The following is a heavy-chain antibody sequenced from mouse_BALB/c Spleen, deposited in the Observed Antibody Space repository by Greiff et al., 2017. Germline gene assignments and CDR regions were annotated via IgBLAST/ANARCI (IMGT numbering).Heavy chain of an antibody. CDR2: ISSGGST. Sequence: EVKLQESGGGLVKPGGSLKLSCAASGFTFSSYAMSWVRQTPEKRLEWVASISSGGSTYYPDSVKGRFTISRDNARNILYLQMSSLRSEDTAMYYCARREFYYGYDYFDYWGQGTTLTVSS. CDR3: ARREFYYGYDYFDY. D-gene: IGHD1-2*01. V-gene: IGHV5-6-5*01. CDR1: GFTFSSYA. J-gene: IGHJ2*01.